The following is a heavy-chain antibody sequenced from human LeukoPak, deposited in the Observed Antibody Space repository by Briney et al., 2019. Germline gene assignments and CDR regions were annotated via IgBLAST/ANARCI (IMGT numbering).Heavy chain of an antibody. D-gene: IGHD2-15*01. CDR3: ARDPTVVAANFNYYYYGMDV. CDR2: IYYSGST. J-gene: IGHJ6*02. Sequence: SETLSLTCTVSGGSISSSSYYWGWIRQPPGKGLEWIGSIYYSGSTYYNPSLKSRVTISVDTSKNQFSLKLSSVTAADTAVYYCARDPTVVAANFNYYYYGMDVWGQGTTVTVSS. CDR1: GGSISSSSYY. V-gene: IGHV4-39*07.